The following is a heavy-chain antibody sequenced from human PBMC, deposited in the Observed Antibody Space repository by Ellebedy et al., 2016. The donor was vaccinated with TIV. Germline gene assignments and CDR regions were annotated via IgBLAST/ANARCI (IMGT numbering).Heavy chain of an antibody. CDR2: IYHNGNT. CDR3: VRGPNYVWGSYQYFDY. Sequence: MPSETLSLTCTVSGAAISTGDYYWSWIRQPPGRDLEWIGYIYHNGNTYYNPPLRSRFTILVDTSKNQFSLRLDSVTAADSAVYYCVRGPNYVWGSYQYFDYWGQGKLVTVSS. CDR1: GAAISTGDYY. J-gene: IGHJ4*02. D-gene: IGHD3-16*02. V-gene: IGHV4-30-4*01.